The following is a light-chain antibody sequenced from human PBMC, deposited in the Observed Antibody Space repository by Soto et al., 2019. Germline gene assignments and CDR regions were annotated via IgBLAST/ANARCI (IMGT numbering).Light chain of an antibody. CDR1: QSISSW. CDR3: QQYNSYWWT. V-gene: IGKV1-5*01. CDR2: DAS. J-gene: IGKJ1*01. Sequence: DIQMTQSPSTLSASVGDRVTITCRASQSISSWLAWYQQKPGKAPTLLIYDASSLESGVPSRFSGSGSGTEFTLTISSLQPDDFATYYCQQYNSYWWTFGQGTKVEIK.